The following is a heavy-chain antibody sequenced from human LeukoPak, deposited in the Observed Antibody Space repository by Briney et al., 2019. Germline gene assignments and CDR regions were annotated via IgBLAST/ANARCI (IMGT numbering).Heavy chain of an antibody. CDR3: ARDSPITVAVPAAVDY. D-gene: IGHD2-2*01. Sequence: GGSLRLSCAASGFTFSSYNMNWVRQAPGKGLEWVSYISSSGSYIYHADSVKGRFTISRDNAMNSLFLQMDGLRADDTAVYYCARDSPITVAVPAAVDYWGQGTLVTVSS. J-gene: IGHJ4*02. V-gene: IGHV3-21*01. CDR2: ISSSGSYI. CDR1: GFTFSSYN.